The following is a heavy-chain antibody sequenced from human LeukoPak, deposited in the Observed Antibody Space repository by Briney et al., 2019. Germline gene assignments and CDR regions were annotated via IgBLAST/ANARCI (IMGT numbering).Heavy chain of an antibody. CDR1: GYTFTSYY. Sequence: ASVKVSCKASGYTFTSYYMHWVRQAPGQGLEWMGIINPSGGSTSYAQKFQGRVTMTRDTSTSTVYMELSSLRSEDTAVYYCARDRSTLIVGATGGANYWGQGTLVTVSS. CDR2: INPSGGST. CDR3: ARDRSTLIVGATGGANY. V-gene: IGHV1-46*01. D-gene: IGHD1-26*01. J-gene: IGHJ4*02.